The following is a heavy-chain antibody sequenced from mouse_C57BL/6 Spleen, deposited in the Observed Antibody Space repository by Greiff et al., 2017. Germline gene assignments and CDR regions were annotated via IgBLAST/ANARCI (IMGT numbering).Heavy chain of an antibody. CDR3: TGYYGSSPGR. D-gene: IGHD1-1*01. CDR2: IRLKSDTYAT. V-gene: IGHV6-3*01. CDR1: GFTFSNYW. Sequence: EVKVVESGGGLVQPGGSMTLSCVASGFTFSNYWMNWVRQSPEKGLEWVAQIRLKSDTYATHYAESVKGRFTISRDDSTSSVYLQMNNLRAEDTGIYCCTGYYGSSPGRWGTGTTGTVSS. J-gene: IGHJ1*03.